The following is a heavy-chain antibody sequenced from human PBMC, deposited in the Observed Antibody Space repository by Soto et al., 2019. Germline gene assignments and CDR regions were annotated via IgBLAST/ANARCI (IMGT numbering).Heavy chain of an antibody. CDR1: GYTFTSYG. Sequence: GASVKVSRKASGYTFTSYGISWVRQAPGQGLEWMGWISAYNGNTNYAQKLQGRVTMTTDTSTSTAYMELRSLRSDDTAVYYCARDSRDYYDSSGYLMGHAFDIWGQGTMVTVS. V-gene: IGHV1-18*01. CDR3: ARDSRDYYDSSGYLMGHAFDI. CDR2: ISAYNGNT. D-gene: IGHD3-22*01. J-gene: IGHJ3*02.